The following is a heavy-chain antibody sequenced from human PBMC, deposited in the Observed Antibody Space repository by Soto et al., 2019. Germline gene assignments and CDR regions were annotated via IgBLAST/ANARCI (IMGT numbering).Heavy chain of an antibody. CDR2: INAGNGNT. CDR3: AREGISMVAGTGYWSAP. V-gene: IGHV1-3*01. Sequence: GASLKVSCKASGYTFTSYAMHWVRQAPGQRLEWMGWINAGNGNTKYSQKFQGRVTITRDTSASTAYMELSSLRSEDTAVYYCAREGISMVAGTGYWSAPWGQGTLVPVPS. D-gene: IGHD6-19*01. J-gene: IGHJ5*02. CDR1: GYTFTSYA.